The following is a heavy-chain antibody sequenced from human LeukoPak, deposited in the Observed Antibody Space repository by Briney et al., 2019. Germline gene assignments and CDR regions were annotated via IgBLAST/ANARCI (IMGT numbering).Heavy chain of an antibody. CDR3: AKAAGSGSYYFYYFDH. CDR1: GFIFSSYA. CDR2: ISGSGGST. Sequence: GGSLRLSCAASGFIFSSYAMIWVRQARENGLEWVSLISGSGGSTFYAASVKGRFAVSRDNSKNTLYLQMNSLRAEDTAVYYCAKAAGSGSYYFYYFDHWGQETLVTVSS. V-gene: IGHV3-23*01. J-gene: IGHJ4*02. D-gene: IGHD3-10*01.